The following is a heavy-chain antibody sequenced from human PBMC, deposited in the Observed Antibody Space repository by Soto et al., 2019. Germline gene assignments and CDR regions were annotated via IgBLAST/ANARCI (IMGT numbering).Heavy chain of an antibody. CDR1: GFTFSNYA. D-gene: IGHD4-4*01. CDR3: AKEGSVTAPLDY. J-gene: IGHJ4*02. CDR2: LTGSGGAT. Sequence: EVQLLESGGGLVQPGGSLRLSCAASGFTFSNYAMSWVRQAPGKGLEWVSGLTGSGGATYYADSVKGRLTISRDNSNNTLYLKMNSLRPEDTAVYYCAKEGSVTAPLDYWGQGILVTVSS. V-gene: IGHV3-23*01.